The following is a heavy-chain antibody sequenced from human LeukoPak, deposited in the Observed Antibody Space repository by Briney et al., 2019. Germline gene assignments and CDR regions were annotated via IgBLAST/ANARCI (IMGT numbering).Heavy chain of an antibody. D-gene: IGHD6-13*01. V-gene: IGHV4-39*07. J-gene: IGHJ6*03. CDR3: ARSSSSWSYYYYYYMDV. CDR1: GGSISSSSYY. CDR2: IYYSGST. Sequence: PSETLSLTCTVSGGSISSSSYYWGWIRQPPGKGLEWIGSIYYSGSTYYNPSLKNRVTISVDTSKNQFSLKLSSVTAADTAVYYCARSSSSWSYYYYYYMDVWGKGTTVTVSS.